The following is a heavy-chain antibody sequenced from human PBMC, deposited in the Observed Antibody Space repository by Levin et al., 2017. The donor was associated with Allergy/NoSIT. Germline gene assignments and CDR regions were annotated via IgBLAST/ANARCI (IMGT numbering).Heavy chain of an antibody. D-gene: IGHD2-15*01. CDR3: ARWGQLGYYDMDV. J-gene: IGHJ6*02. Sequence: GASVKVSCKTSGYTFTSHEINWVRQATGQGLEWMGWMNPNRGNTNYAQKFKGRVTMTRDTSKSTAYMELSSLTSEDTAMYYCARWGQLGYYDMDVWGQGTTVTVSS. CDR1: GYTFTSHE. V-gene: IGHV1-8*01. CDR2: MNPNRGNT.